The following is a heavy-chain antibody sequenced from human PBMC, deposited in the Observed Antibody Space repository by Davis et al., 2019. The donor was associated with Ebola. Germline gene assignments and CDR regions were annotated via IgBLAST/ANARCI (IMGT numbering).Heavy chain of an antibody. V-gene: IGHV4-38-2*02. CDR1: GFSISRGYY. CDR2: IHYSGST. CDR3: ARRSYSGEWAFDY. J-gene: IGHJ4*02. Sequence: MPSETLSLTCTVSGFSISRGYYWGWIRQSPGKGLEWIGSIHYSGSTYYNPSLKSRVTISVDTSKNHFSLEVSSVTAADTAVYYCARRSYSGEWAFDYWGQGTQVTVSS. D-gene: IGHD6-25*01.